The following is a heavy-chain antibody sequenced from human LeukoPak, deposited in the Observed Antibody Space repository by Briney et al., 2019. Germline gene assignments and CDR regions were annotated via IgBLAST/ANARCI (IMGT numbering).Heavy chain of an antibody. Sequence: PSETLSLTCTVSGGSISSSAYSWGWIRQPPGQGLDWIGNIYDSGNTYYSPSLKSRVTISVDTSKNQFSLKLNSVTAADTAVYYCARQYGPGYSSTWYFDYWGQGTLVTVSS. CDR1: GGSISSSAYS. CDR3: ARQYGPGYSSTWYFDY. J-gene: IGHJ4*02. D-gene: IGHD6-13*01. CDR2: IYDSGNT. V-gene: IGHV4-39*01.